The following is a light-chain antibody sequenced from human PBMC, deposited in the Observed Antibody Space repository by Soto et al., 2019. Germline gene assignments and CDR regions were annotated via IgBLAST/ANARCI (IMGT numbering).Light chain of an antibody. Sequence: QSALTQPRSVSGSPGQSVTISCTGTSSDVGGYNYVSWYQQHPGRAPKPMIYDVTKRPSGVPDRLSGSKSGSTASLTISGLQAEDEADYYCCSYAGSYSWVFGGGTKVTVL. J-gene: IGLJ3*02. CDR1: SSDVGGYNY. V-gene: IGLV2-11*01. CDR2: DVT. CDR3: CSYAGSYSWV.